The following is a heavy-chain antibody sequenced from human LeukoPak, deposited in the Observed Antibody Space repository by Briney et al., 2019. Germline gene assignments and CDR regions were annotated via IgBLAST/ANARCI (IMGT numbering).Heavy chain of an antibody. D-gene: IGHD2-2*02. V-gene: IGHV3-7*04. CDR1: GYTFTNYC. CDR2: IKEDGSDK. CDR3: ARDIPYGLCYFDY. J-gene: IGHJ4*02. Sequence: GGSLRLPCAASGYTFTNYCMSWVRQAPGKGLEWVANIKEDGSDKNYVDSVRGRFIISRDNAKHSLYLYVNSLRAEDTAVYYCARDIPYGLCYFDYWGQGAPVTVSS.